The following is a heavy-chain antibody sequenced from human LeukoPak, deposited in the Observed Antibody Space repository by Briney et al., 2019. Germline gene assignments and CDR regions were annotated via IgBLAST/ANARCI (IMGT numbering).Heavy chain of an antibody. D-gene: IGHD5-24*01. J-gene: IGHJ2*01. CDR1: GGSISSGDYY. CDR3: ASKMGYYWYFDL. V-gene: IGHV4-30-4*08. Sequence: SETLSLTCTVSGGSISSGDYYWSWIRQPPGKGLEWIGYIYYSGSTYYNPSLKSRVTISVDTSKNQFSLKLSSVTAADTAVYYCASKMGYYWYFDLWGRGTLVTVSS. CDR2: IYYSGST.